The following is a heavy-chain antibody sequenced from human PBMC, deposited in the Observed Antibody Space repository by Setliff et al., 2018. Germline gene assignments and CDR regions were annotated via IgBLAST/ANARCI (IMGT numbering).Heavy chain of an antibody. CDR2: INSGGSLI. CDR1: GFTFSNYE. CDR3: ARDNHGGAHDH. Sequence: PGGSLRLSCAASGFTFSNYEMNWVRQAPGKGLEWVSYINSGGSLIYYADSVKGRFTISRDNAKSSLYLQMNSLRAEDTAVHYCARDNHGGAHDHWGQGSLVTVSS. V-gene: IGHV3-48*03. D-gene: IGHD2-21*01. J-gene: IGHJ4*02.